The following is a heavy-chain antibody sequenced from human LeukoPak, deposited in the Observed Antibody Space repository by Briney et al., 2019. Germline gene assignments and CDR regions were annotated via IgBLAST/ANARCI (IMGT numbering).Heavy chain of an antibody. CDR2: ISPNSGDT. V-gene: IGHV1-2*02. CDR3: ARGAGIAAAGEHNLDY. CDR1: GYTFTGYY. Sequence: ASVKVSCKASGYTFTGYYMHWVRQAPGQGLEWMGWISPNSGDTNYAQKFQDRVTMTGDTSISTAYMELSRLRSDDTAVYYCARGAGIAAAGEHNLDYWGQGTLVTVSS. J-gene: IGHJ4*02. D-gene: IGHD6-13*01.